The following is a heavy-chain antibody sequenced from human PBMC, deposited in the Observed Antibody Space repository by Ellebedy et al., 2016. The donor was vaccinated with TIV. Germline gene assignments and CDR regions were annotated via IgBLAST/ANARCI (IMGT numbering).Heavy chain of an antibody. V-gene: IGHV3-74*01. D-gene: IGHD6-19*01. CDR3: ARGGRDQWLIDY. Sequence: GESLKISCAASGFTFSNYWIHWVRQAPGKGLVWLSRINRDGSSANYADSVKGRFRISRDNSKNTLYVQMNSLRAEDTAVYYCARGGRDQWLIDYWGQGTLVTVSS. CDR2: INRDGSSA. J-gene: IGHJ4*02. CDR1: GFTFSNYW.